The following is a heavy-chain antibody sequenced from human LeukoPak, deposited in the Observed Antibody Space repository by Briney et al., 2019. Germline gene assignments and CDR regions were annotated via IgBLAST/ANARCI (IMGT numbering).Heavy chain of an antibody. D-gene: IGHD1-26*01. CDR2: IKSKTDGGTT. CDR3: TPEGLVGAISSDFGY. Sequence: GGSLRLSCAASGFTFSNAWISWVRQAPGKGLDWVGRIKSKTDGGTTDYAAPVKGRFTISRDASKNTLYLQMNSLKIEDTAVYYCTPEGLVGAISSDFGYWGQGTLVTVSS. CDR1: GFTFSNAW. J-gene: IGHJ4*02. V-gene: IGHV3-15*01.